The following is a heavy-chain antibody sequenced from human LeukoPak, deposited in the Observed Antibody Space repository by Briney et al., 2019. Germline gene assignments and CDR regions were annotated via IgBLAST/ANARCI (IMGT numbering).Heavy chain of an antibody. J-gene: IGHJ6*03. CDR3: ASHPRIVGATTQGYYYYYYMDV. V-gene: IGHV1-69*13. Sequence: GASVKVSCKASGGTFSSYAISWVRQAPGRGLEWMGGIIPIFGTANYAQKFQGRVTITADESTSTAYMELSSLRSEDTAVYYCASHPRIVGATTQGYYYYYYMDVWGKGTTVTISS. CDR2: IIPIFGTA. D-gene: IGHD1-26*01. CDR1: GGTFSSYA.